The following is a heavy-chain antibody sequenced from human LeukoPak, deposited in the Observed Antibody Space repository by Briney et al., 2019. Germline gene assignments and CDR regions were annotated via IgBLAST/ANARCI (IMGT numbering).Heavy chain of an antibody. CDR3: ARVASNYDFDC. Sequence: GGSLRLSCAAFGFTFSSFGMNWVRQVPGKGLEWVSSISTRSSYIYYADSMKGRFTISRDNAKNSLYLQMNSLGAEDTALYYCARVASNYDFDCWGQGTLVTVSS. V-gene: IGHV3-21*04. CDR2: ISTRSSYI. J-gene: IGHJ4*02. D-gene: IGHD4-11*01. CDR1: GFTFSSFG.